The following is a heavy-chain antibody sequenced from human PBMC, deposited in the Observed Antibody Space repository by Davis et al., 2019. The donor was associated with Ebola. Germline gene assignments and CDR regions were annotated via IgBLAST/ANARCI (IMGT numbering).Heavy chain of an antibody. D-gene: IGHD2-2*01. CDR2: INPDGSFT. CDR1: GFTFSSYW. J-gene: IGHJ4*02. Sequence: GESLKISCAASGFTFSSYWMHWVRQAPGKGLVWVSRINPDGSFTDYADSVKGRFSISRDSTSNTLYLRMNGLRAEDTAVYYCARSSYQPDYWGQGTLVTVSS. CDR3: ARSSYQPDY. V-gene: IGHV3-74*01.